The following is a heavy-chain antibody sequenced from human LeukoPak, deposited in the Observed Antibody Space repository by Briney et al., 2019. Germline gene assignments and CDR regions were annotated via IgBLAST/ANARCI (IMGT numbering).Heavy chain of an antibody. J-gene: IGHJ3*02. D-gene: IGHD3-22*01. CDR1: GVSFSIYY. CDR2: LYYNGGT. V-gene: IGHV4-59*01. Sequence: PSETLSLTCTVSGVSFSIYYWSWIRQPPGKGVDWIGYLYYNGGTNYNPSLKSRVTMSVDTSKNHFSLRLNSVTAADTAVYYCARAGSGYSFDIWGQGTMVTVSS. CDR3: ARAGSGYSFDI.